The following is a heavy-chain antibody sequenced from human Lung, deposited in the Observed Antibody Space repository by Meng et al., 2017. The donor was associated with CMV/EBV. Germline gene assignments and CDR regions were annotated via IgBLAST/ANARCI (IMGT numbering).Heavy chain of an antibody. CDR3: AVDLWSGYYTTLDY. Sequence: SVXVSXXASGDTFSNYAFSWVRQAPGQGLEWMGGIIPTFGAPNYAQKFDGRVTITTDKSTSTAYMELSGLTSEDSAVYYCAVDLWSGYYTTLDYWGLGPLVTVSS. CDR1: GDTFSNYA. CDR2: IIPTFGAP. V-gene: IGHV1-69*05. J-gene: IGHJ4*02. D-gene: IGHD3-3*01.